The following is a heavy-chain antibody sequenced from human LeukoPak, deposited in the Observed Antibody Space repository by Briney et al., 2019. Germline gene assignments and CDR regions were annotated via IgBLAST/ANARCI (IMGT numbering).Heavy chain of an antibody. CDR1: GGSISSYY. CDR3: ARSGRITIFGVVENYYMDV. CDR2: IYTSGST. D-gene: IGHD3-3*01. J-gene: IGHJ6*03. V-gene: IGHV4-4*09. Sequence: KPSETLSLTCTVSGGSISSYYWSWIRQPPGKGLEWIGYIYTSGSTNYNPSLKSRVTISVDTSKNQFSLKLSPVTAADTAVYYCARSGRITIFGVVENYYMDVWGKGTTVTVSS.